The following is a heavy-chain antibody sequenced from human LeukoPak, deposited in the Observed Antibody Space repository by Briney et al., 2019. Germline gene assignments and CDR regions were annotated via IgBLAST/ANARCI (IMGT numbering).Heavy chain of an antibody. V-gene: IGHV3-30*04. D-gene: IGHD6-19*01. J-gene: IGHJ4*02. CDR3: ARDLRQWLGIFDY. CDR2: ISYDGSNK. CDR1: GFTFSSYA. Sequence: GGSLRLSCAASGFTFSSYAMHWVRQAPGKGLEWVAVISYDGSNKYYADSVKGRFTISRDNSKNTLYLQMNSLRAEDTAVYYCARDLRQWLGIFDYWGQGTLVTVSS.